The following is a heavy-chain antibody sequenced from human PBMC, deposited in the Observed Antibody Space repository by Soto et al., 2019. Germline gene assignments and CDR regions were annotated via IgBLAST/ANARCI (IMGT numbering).Heavy chain of an antibody. CDR3: ARGIWDYDFWSGSWPARFDP. V-gene: IGHV4-31*03. CDR1: VGSISSGGYY. Sequence: SETLSLTCTVSVGSISSGGYYWSWIRQHPGKGLEWIGYIYYSGSTYYNPSLKSRVTISVDTSKNQFSLKLSSVTAADTAVYYCARGIWDYDFWSGSWPARFDPWGQGTLVTVSS. D-gene: IGHD3-3*01. CDR2: IYYSGST. J-gene: IGHJ5*02.